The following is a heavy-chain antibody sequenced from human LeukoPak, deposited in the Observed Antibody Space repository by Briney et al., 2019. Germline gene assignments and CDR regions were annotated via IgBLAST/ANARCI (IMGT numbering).Heavy chain of an antibody. CDR1: GYTFTTNG. J-gene: IGHJ3*02. CDR3: ARLRGGIYSSRDAFDI. D-gene: IGHD2-2*01. Sequence: ASVRVSCKASGYTFTTNGVSWVRQAPGQGLEWLAWISPYDGDTNYTPDLRGRVTLSTDTSTSTAYMELTSLRSDDTAVYYCARLRGGIYSSRDAFDIWGQGTMVTVPS. V-gene: IGHV1-18*04. CDR2: ISPYDGDT.